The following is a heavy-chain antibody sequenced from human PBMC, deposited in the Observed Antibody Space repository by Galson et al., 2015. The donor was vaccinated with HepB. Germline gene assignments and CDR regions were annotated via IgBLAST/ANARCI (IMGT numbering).Heavy chain of an antibody. CDR1: GFTFGSYT. D-gene: IGHD2-2*01. J-gene: IGHJ4*02. Sequence: SLRLSCAASGFTFGSYTMSWIRQTPGRRLEWVASVSHHGRDTYYADSVQGRFTVSRDNSNNKLFLELKSLRVGDTARYFCAKSRPSGLYQYNCWGQGSLVTVSS. CDR2: VSHHGRDT. CDR3: AKSRPSGLYQYNC. V-gene: IGHV3-23*01.